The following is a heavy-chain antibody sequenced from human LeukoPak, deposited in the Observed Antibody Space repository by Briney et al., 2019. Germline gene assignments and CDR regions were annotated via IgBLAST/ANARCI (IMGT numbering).Heavy chain of an antibody. J-gene: IGHJ4*02. CDR3: ARWPMDCSRTTCYVPSVFDS. D-gene: IGHD2-2*01. Sequence: WGALRLSCAASGFTLSSYSMNWVRQAPGKGLEWVAEINHRGDTSYNPSLKSRVTISIDTSKRQFSLRVRSVTASDTAVYYCARWPMDCSRTTCYVPSVFDSWGQGTLVTVSS. V-gene: IGHV4-34*01. CDR2: INHRGDT. CDR1: GFTLSSYS.